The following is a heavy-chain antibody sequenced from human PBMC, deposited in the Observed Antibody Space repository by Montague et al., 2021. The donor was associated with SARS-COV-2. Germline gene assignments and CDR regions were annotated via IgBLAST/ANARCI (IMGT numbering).Heavy chain of an antibody. CDR2: IYYSGST. CDR3: ARIPHTPGRWLSGSRCASIQESFWFDP. J-gene: IGHJ5*02. Sequence: SETLSLTCTVSGGSISSYYWSWIRQPPGKGLEWIGYIYYSGSTNCNPSLKSRVTISVDTSKNQFSLKLSSVTAADTAVYYCARIPHTPGRWLSGSRCASIQESFWFDPWGQGTLVTVSS. D-gene: IGHD5-24*01. V-gene: IGHV4-59*01. CDR1: GGSISSYY.